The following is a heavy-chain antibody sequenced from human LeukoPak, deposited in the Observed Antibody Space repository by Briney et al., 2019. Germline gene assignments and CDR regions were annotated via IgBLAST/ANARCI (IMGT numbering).Heavy chain of an antibody. D-gene: IGHD6-13*01. J-gene: IGHJ4*02. CDR2: ISSSSSYI. Sequence: GGSLRLSCAASGFTFSSYSMNWVRQAPGKGLEWVSSISSSSSYIYYANSVKGRFTISRDNAKNSLYLQMNSLRAEDTAVYYCARDFEFGSAAGTPNWGQGTLVTVSS. V-gene: IGHV3-21*01. CDR3: ARDFEFGSAAGTPN. CDR1: GFTFSSYS.